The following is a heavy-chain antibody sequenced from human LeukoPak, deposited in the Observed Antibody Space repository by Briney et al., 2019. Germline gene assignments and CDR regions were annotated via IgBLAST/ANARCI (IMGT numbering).Heavy chain of an antibody. CDR2: ISWDGGST. J-gene: IGHJ4*02. D-gene: IGHD6-19*01. CDR3: AKGGRIAVAGTRIDY. CDR1: GFTFDDYT. Sequence: GGSLRLSCAASGFTFDDYTMHWVRQAPGKGLEWVSLISWDGGSTYYADSVKGRFTISRDNSKNTLYLQMNSLRAEDTAVYYCAKGGRIAVAGTRIDYWGQGTLVTVSS. V-gene: IGHV3-43*01.